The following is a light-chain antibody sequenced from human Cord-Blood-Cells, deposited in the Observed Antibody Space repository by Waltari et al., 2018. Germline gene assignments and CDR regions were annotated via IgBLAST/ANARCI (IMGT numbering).Light chain of an antibody. CDR1: QSISSY. CDR2: AAS. Sequence: DIQMTQSPSSLPASVGDRVTITCRAIQSISSYLNWYQQKRGKAPKLLIYAASSLQSGVPSRFSGSGSGTDFTLTISSLQPEDFATYYCQQSYSTPWTFGQGTKVEIK. J-gene: IGKJ1*01. CDR3: QQSYSTPWT. V-gene: IGKV1-39*01.